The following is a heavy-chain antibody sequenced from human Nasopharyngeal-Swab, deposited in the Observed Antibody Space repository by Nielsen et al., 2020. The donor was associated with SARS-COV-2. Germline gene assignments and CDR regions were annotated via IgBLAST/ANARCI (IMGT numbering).Heavy chain of an antibody. V-gene: IGHV3-7*01. CDR3: ARVADYGDKSRFQPLPY. J-gene: IGHJ4*02. CDR2: INQDGSEK. Sequence: GESLKISCAASGFTFSSYWMTWVRQPPGKGPEWVANINQDGSEKYYVDSVKGRFTISRDNADKSLCLEMNTLRAEDTAVYFCARVADYGDKSRFQPLPYWGRGTLVTVSS. CDR1: GFTFSSYW. D-gene: IGHD4-17*01.